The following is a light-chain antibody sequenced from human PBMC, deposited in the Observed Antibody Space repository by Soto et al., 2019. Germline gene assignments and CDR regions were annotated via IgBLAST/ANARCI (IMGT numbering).Light chain of an antibody. Sequence: QSALTQPASVSGSPGQSITISCTGTSSDVGGYNYVSWYQQHPGKAPKLMIYDVSTRPSGVSNRFSGSKSGNTASLTISGLQAEDEADYYCSSYTSSSTRWLFGGGTKLTVL. J-gene: IGLJ3*02. V-gene: IGLV2-14*01. CDR1: SSDVGGYNY. CDR2: DVS. CDR3: SSYTSSSTRWL.